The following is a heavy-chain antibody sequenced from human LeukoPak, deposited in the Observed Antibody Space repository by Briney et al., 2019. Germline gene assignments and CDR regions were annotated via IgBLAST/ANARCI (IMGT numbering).Heavy chain of an antibody. CDR2: IYYSGST. CDR3: ARQQQLLFDY. V-gene: IGHV4-39*01. J-gene: IGHJ4*02. Sequence: PSETLSLTCTVSGGSISSSSYYWGWIRQPPGKGLEWIGSIYYSGSTYYNPSLKSRVTISVDTPKNQFSLKLSSVTAADTAVYYCARQQQLLFDYWGQGTLVTVSS. D-gene: IGHD6-13*01. CDR1: GGSISSSSYY.